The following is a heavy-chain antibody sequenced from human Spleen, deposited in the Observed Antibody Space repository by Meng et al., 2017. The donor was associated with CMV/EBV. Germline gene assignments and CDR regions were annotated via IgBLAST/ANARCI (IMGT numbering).Heavy chain of an antibody. V-gene: IGHV3-20*04. CDR2: ITWHGGST. D-gene: IGHD6-6*01. CDR1: GFTFDDFA. CDR3: ARDPYSSSGSMDV. Sequence: GESLKISCEASGFTFDDFAMSWVRQAPGKGLEWVCGITWHGGSTGYADSVKGRFTISRDNAKNSLYLQMNSLRGEDTAFYYCARDPYSSSGSMDVWGQGTTVTVSS. J-gene: IGHJ6*02.